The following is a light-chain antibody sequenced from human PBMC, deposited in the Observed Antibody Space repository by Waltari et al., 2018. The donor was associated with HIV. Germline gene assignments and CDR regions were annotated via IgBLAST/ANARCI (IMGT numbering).Light chain of an antibody. CDR2: WAS. Sequence: DIVMTQSPDSLAVSLGERATINCKSSQSLFYSSNNKDYLAWYHQKPGQPPKLLIYWASTRESGVPDRFSGSVSGTDFTLTISSLQAEDVAVYYCQQYYSSLHTFGQGTKLEIK. CDR1: QSLFYSSNNKDY. V-gene: IGKV4-1*01. J-gene: IGKJ2*01. CDR3: QQYYSSLHT.